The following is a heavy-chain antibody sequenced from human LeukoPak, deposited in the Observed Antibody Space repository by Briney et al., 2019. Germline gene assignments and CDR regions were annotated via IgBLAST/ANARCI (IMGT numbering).Heavy chain of an antibody. J-gene: IGHJ4*02. CDR1: GFTFSSYA. CDR2: ISYDGSNK. Sequence: GGSLRLSCAASGFTFSSYAMHWVRQAPGKGLEWVAVISYDGSNKYYADSVKGRFTISRDNSKNTLYLQMNSLRAEDTAVYYCARDRGSNPFHSSSWYEEGYHFDYWGQGTLVTVSS. V-gene: IGHV3-30*01. D-gene: IGHD6-13*01. CDR3: ARDRGSNPFHSSSWYEEGYHFDY.